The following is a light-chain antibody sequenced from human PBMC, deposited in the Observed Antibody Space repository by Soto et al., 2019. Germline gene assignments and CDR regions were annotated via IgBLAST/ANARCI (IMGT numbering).Light chain of an antibody. J-gene: IGKJ4*01. CDR1: QSGSPW. CDR2: KTS. CDR3: QQYHSSGLT. Sequence: DIPMTQSPSTLGASVGDTVTISCRARQSGSPWLAWFQQKPGKAPKLLIYKTSRLKSGVPSRFSGSGSGTDFTLKISSLQPDDFAIYYCQQYHSSGLTFGGGTTLDI. V-gene: IGKV1-5*03.